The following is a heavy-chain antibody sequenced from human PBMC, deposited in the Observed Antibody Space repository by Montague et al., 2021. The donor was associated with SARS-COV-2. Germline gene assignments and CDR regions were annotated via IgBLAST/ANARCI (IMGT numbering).Heavy chain of an antibody. CDR3: ARNPDRDLLTGTTTYGLGV. V-gene: IGHV4-59*01. Sequence: SETLSLTCSVSGGSISTYYWSWIRQPPGKGLEWIGWMSDSGTAKYNPSLDSRVTIIIDKSKNQFSLKLTSVTPADTAQYYCARNPDRDLLTGTTTYGLGVWGQGTTVIVSS. CDR1: GGSISTYY. CDR2: MSDSGTA. D-gene: IGHD1-7*01. J-gene: IGHJ6*02.